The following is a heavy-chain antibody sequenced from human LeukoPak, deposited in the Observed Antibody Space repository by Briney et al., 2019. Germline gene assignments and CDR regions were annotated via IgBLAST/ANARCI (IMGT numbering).Heavy chain of an antibody. Sequence: PSETLSLTCTVSGGSISSYYWSWIRQPPGKGLEWIGYIYDSGRTNYNPSLRSRVTISVDTSKNQFSLKLTSVTAADTAVYYCAREKTAYYYDRSGFSEGAFDVWGQGTMVTVSS. CDR2: IYDSGRT. J-gene: IGHJ3*01. V-gene: IGHV4-59*12. D-gene: IGHD3-22*01. CDR3: AREKTAYYYDRSGFSEGAFDV. CDR1: GGSISSYY.